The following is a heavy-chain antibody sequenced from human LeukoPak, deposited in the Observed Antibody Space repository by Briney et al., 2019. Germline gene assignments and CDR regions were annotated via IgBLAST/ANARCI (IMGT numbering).Heavy chain of an antibody. V-gene: IGHV3-15*01. CDR3: TTDSFTVIVPAAKGP. D-gene: IGHD2-2*01. Sequence: GGSLRLSCAASGFTFSNAWMTWVRQAPGKGLEWVGRIKSKPDGGTTDYAAPVKGRFTISRDDSKNTLYLQMNSLKTEDTAVYYCTTDSFTVIVPAAKGPWGQGTLVTVSS. CDR1: GFTFSNAW. J-gene: IGHJ5*02. CDR2: IKSKPDGGTT.